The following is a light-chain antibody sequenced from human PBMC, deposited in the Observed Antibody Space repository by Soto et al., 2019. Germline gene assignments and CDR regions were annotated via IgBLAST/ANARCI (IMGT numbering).Light chain of an antibody. CDR2: VVT. Sequence: QSALTQPPSASGSLGQSATISCTGTSSDVGGYNYVSWHQQHPGKAPKVMIYVVTKRPPGVPDRFSGSKSGNTASLTVSGLQAEDEADYYCSSFAGGGNPVLLGGGTKLTVL. V-gene: IGLV2-8*01. CDR3: SSFAGGGNPVL. CDR1: SSDVGGYNY. J-gene: IGLJ2*01.